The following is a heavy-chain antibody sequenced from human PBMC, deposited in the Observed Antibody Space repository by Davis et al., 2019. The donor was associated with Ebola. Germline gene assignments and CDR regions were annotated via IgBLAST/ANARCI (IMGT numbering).Heavy chain of an antibody. V-gene: IGHV4-34*01. CDR1: GGSFSGYY. D-gene: IGHD3-3*01. J-gene: IGHJ5*02. CDR3: ARHFAWSGYYFELRWFDP. Sequence: SETLSLTCAVYGGSFSGYYWGWIRQPPGKGLEWIGEINHSGSTYYNPSLKSRVTISVDTSKNQFSLKLSSVTAADTAVYYCARHFAWSGYYFELRWFDPWGQGTLVTVSS. CDR2: INHSGST.